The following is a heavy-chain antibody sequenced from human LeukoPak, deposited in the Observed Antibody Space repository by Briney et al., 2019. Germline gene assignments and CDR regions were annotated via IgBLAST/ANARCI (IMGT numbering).Heavy chain of an antibody. CDR1: GFTFDDYA. J-gene: IGHJ4*02. V-gene: IGHV3-9*01. CDR3: AKDMGYYDSSGYSALFDY. D-gene: IGHD3-22*01. CDR2: ISWNSGSI. Sequence: GGSLRLSCAASGFTFDDYAMHWVRQAPGKGLEWVSGISWNSGSIGYADSVEGRFTISRDNAKNSLYLQMNSLRAEDTALYYCAKDMGYYDSSGYSALFDYWGQGTLVTVSS.